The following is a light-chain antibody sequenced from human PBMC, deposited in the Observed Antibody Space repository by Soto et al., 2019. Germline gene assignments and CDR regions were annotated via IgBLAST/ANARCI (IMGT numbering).Light chain of an antibody. Sequence: QSVMTQPPSVSGTPGQRVTISCSGSSSNIGGNPVYWFQHLPRTAPTLLIYANTQRPSGVPDRFSGSKSGTSASLDINGLRSEDEADYYCATWDDTLSGVKFGGGTKLTVL. CDR1: SSNIGGNP. J-gene: IGLJ2*01. CDR2: ANT. V-gene: IGLV1-47*01. CDR3: ATWDDTLSGVK.